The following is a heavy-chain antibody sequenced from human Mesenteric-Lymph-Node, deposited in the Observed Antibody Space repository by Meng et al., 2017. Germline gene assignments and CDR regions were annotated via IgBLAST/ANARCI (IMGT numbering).Heavy chain of an antibody. CDR3: ARGSVTWTTVTTPYYFDY. D-gene: IGHD4-17*01. Sequence: QGEPPQWGPGLLEPSVTLSLTLAVYGGYFRGYYWSWIRQPPGKGLEWIGEINHSGSTNYNPSLKSRVTISVDTSKNQFSLKLSSVTAADTAVYYCARGSVTWTTVTTPYYFDYWGQGTLVTVSS. CDR2: INHSGST. V-gene: IGHV4-34*01. CDR1: GGYFRGYY. J-gene: IGHJ4*02.